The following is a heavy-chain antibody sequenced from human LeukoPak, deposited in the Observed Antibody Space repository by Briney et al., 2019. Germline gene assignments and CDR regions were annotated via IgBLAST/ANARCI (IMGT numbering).Heavy chain of an antibody. CDR1: GGSISSGGYY. Sequence: SETLSLTCTVSGGSISSGGYYWSWIRQPPGKGLEWIGYIYHSGSTYYNPSLKSRVTISVDRSKNQFSLKLSSVTAADTAVYYCARLTIFEYYFDYWGQGTLVTVSS. CDR3: ARLTIFEYYFDY. D-gene: IGHD3-3*01. J-gene: IGHJ4*02. V-gene: IGHV4-30-2*01. CDR2: IYHSGST.